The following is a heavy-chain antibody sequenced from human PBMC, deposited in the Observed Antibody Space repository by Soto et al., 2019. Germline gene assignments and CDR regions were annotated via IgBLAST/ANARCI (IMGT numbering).Heavy chain of an antibody. CDR1: GFTFSSYE. V-gene: IGHV3-48*03. Sequence: PGGSLRLSCAASGFTFSSYEKNWVRQAPGKGLEWVSYISSSGSTIYYADSVKGRFTISRDNAKNSLYLQMNSLRAEDTAVYYCARAGYSYGYFDYWGQGTLVTVSS. CDR3: ARAGYSYGYFDY. CDR2: ISSSGSTI. D-gene: IGHD5-18*01. J-gene: IGHJ4*02.